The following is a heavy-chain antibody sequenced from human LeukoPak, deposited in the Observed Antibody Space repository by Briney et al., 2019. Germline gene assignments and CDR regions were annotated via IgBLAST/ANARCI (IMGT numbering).Heavy chain of an antibody. CDR1: GGSFSGYY. CDR2: INHSGST. J-gene: IGHJ3*02. CDR3: ARGPPSAFDI. Sequence: SETLSLTCAVYGGSFSGYYWSWIRQPPGKGLEWIGEINHSGSTNYNPSLKSRVTISVDTSKNQFSLKLSSVTAADAAVYYCARGPPSAFDIWGQGTMVTVSS. V-gene: IGHV4-34*01.